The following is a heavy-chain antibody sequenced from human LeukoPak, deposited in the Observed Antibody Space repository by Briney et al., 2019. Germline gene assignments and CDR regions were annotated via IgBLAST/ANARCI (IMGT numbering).Heavy chain of an antibody. CDR1: GGTFSSYA. D-gene: IGHD3-22*01. Sequence: SVKVSCKASGGTFSSYAISWGRQAPGQGREWMGGIITIFGTANYAQKFQGRVTITTDESTSTAYMALSSLRSEDAAVYYCARASQYYYDSSGYYYLYYFDYWGQGTLVTVSS. V-gene: IGHV1-69*05. CDR2: IITIFGTA. CDR3: ARASQYYYDSSGYYYLYYFDY. J-gene: IGHJ4*02.